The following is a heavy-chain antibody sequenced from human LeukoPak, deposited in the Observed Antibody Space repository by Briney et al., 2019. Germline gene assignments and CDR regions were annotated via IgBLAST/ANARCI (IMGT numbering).Heavy chain of an antibody. CDR1: GFTFSSYG. Sequence: GGSLRLSCAASGFTFSSYGMSWVRQAPGKGLEWVSAISGSGGSTYYADSVKGRFTISRDNSKNALYLQMNSLRAEDTAVYYCAKMGYSGSYYWGQGTLVTVSS. J-gene: IGHJ4*02. V-gene: IGHV3-23*01. D-gene: IGHD1-26*01. CDR3: AKMGYSGSYY. CDR2: ISGSGGST.